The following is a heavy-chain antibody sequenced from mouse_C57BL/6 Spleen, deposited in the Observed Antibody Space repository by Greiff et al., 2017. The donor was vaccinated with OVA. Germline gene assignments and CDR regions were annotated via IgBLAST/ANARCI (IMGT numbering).Heavy chain of an antibody. CDR2: IDPSDSYT. J-gene: IGHJ4*01. Sequence: VPLKQPGAELVKPGASVKLSCKASGYTFTSYWMQWVKQRPGQGLEWIGEIDPSDSYTNYNQKFKGKATLTVDTSSSTAYMQLSSLTSEDSAVYYCARSRYGSSGAMDYWGQGTSVTVSS. V-gene: IGHV1-50*01. CDR1: GYTFTSYW. CDR3: ARSRYGSSGAMDY. D-gene: IGHD1-1*01.